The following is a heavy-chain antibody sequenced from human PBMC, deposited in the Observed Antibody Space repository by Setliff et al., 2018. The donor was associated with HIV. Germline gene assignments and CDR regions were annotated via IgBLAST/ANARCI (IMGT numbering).Heavy chain of an antibody. D-gene: IGHD3-16*02. V-gene: IGHV4-61*02. Sequence: PSETLSLTCTVSGGSISSGSYYWSWIRQPAGKGLEWIGRIYTGGSTKYNPSLKSRVTISVDTSKNQFSLKVSSVTAADTAVYYCARRKSGSSYRFFNYWGLGSLVTVSS. CDR3: ARRKSGSSYRFFNY. J-gene: IGHJ4*02. CDR2: IYTGGST. CDR1: GGSISSGSYY.